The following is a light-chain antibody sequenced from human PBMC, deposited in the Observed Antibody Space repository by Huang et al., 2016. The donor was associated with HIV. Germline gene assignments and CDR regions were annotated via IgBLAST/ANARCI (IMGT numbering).Light chain of an antibody. Sequence: DIQMTQSPPSLSASVGDRGTITGRASQSPSIYGNWYQQKAGKAPKPLIYATSRLERGVPSRFSGSGSGTDFTLTISSLQPEDFATYYCHQSYSSPQTFGQGTKLEV. J-gene: IGKJ2*01. V-gene: IGKV1-39*01. CDR3: HQSYSSPQT. CDR2: ATS. CDR1: QSPSIY.